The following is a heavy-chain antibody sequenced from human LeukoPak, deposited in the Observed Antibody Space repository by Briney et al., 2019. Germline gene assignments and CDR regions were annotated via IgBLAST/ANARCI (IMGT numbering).Heavy chain of an antibody. V-gene: IGHV1-2*02. J-gene: IGHJ4*02. CDR1: GYTFTGYY. CDR3: ARDGRRSGLPFDY. D-gene: IGHD6-19*01. CDR2: INPNSGGT. Sequence: GASVKVSCKASGYTFTGYYMHWVRQAPGQGLEWMGWINPNSGGTNYAQKLQGRVTMTTDTSTSTAYMELRSLRSDDTAVYYCARDGRRSGLPFDYWGQGTLVTVSS.